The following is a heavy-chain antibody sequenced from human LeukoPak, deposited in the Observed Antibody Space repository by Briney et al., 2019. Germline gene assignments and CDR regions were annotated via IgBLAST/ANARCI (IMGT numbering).Heavy chain of an antibody. D-gene: IGHD5-18*01. V-gene: IGHV3-23*01. J-gene: IGHJ4*02. CDR3: ARGVDATMIVYFDY. Sequence: GGSLRLSCAASGFTFSSYAMTWVRQAPGKGLEWVSSIINSGGGTYYADSVKGRFTISRDNSKNTLHLQMNSLRAEDTAVYYCARGVDATMIVYFDYWGQGTLVTVSS. CDR2: IINSGGGT. CDR1: GFTFSSYA.